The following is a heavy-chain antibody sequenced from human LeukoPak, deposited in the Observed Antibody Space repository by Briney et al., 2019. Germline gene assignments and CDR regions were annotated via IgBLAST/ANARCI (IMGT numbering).Heavy chain of an antibody. D-gene: IGHD5-24*01. CDR2: IYYSGST. V-gene: IGHV4-59*01. CDR3: ARGRDGYNF. Sequence: PSETLSLTCTVSGGSISSYYWSWIRQPPGKGLEWIGYIYYSGSTNYNPSLKSRVTISVDTSKNQFSLKLSSVTAADTAVYYCARGRDGYNFWGQGTMVIVSS. CDR1: GGSISSYY. J-gene: IGHJ3*01.